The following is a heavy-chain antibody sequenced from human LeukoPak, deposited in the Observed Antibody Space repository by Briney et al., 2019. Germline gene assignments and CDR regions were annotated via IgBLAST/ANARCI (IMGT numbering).Heavy chain of an antibody. CDR2: INHSGST. V-gene: IGHV4-34*01. CDR1: GGSFSGYY. CDR3: ARGNRKYSYGLRYWYFDL. Sequence: NPSETLSLTYAVYGGSFSGYYWSWIRQPPGKGLEWIGEINHSGSTNYNPSLKSRVTISVDTSKNQFSLKLSSVTAADTAVYYCARGNRKYSYGLRYWYFDLWGRGTLVTVSS. J-gene: IGHJ2*01. D-gene: IGHD5-18*01.